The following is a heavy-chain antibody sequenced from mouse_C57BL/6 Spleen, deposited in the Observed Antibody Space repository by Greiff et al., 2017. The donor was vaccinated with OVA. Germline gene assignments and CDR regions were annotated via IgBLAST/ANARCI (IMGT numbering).Heavy chain of an antibody. Sequence: VQLQQSGPELVKPGASVKIPCKASGYTFTDYKREGGKKRKEHRREGRGERTHNHGLSIYNQKFKGKATLTVDKSSSTASMELRSLTSEDTAVSYRARKRRTSLAWFAHGGQRTL. CDR1: GYTFTDYK. CDR3: ARKRRTSLAWFAH. CDR2: RTHNHGLS. V-gene: IGHV1-18*01. J-gene: IGHJ3*01.